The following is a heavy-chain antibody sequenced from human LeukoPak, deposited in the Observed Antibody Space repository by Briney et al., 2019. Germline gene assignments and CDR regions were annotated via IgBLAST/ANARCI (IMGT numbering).Heavy chain of an antibody. CDR1: GYTFTGYY. Sequence: GASVKVSCKASGYTFTGYYMHWVRQAPGQGLEYMGRINPNSGGTNYAQKFQGRVTMTRDTSISTAYMELSRLRSDDTAMYYCARESYYDILRAYYFDYWGQGTLVTVSS. CDR2: INPNSGGT. D-gene: IGHD3-9*01. J-gene: IGHJ4*02. CDR3: ARESYYDILRAYYFDY. V-gene: IGHV1-2*06.